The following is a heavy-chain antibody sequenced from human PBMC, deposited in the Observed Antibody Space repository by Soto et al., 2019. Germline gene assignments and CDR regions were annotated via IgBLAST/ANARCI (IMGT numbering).Heavy chain of an antibody. V-gene: IGHV4-39*07. CDR2: IYYSGST. J-gene: IGHJ4*02. Sequence: SETLSLTCTVSGGSISSSSYYWGWIRQHPGKGLEWIGSIYYSGSTYYNPSLKSRLTISVDTSKNQFSLKLSSVTAADTAVYYCARAYGGYADYWGQGALVTVSS. CDR3: ARAYGGYADY. CDR1: GGSISSSSYY. D-gene: IGHD5-12*01.